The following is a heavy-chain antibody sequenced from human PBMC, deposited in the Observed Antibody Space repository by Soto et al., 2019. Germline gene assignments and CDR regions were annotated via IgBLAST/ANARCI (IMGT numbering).Heavy chain of an antibody. V-gene: IGHV3-43*01. CDR3: ARDRSGGDFYFDL. Sequence: GGSLRLSCAASGFTFDDYTMHWVRQAPGKGLEWVSLISWDGGSTYYADSVKGRFTISRDNAKNSLYLQMNSLRAEDTAVYYCARDRSGGDFYFDLWGRGTLVTVSS. J-gene: IGHJ2*01. CDR1: GFTFDDYT. CDR2: ISWDGGST. D-gene: IGHD2-21*02.